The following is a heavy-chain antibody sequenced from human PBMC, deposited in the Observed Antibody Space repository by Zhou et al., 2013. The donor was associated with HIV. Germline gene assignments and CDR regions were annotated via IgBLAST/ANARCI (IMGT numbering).Heavy chain of an antibody. Sequence: QVQLVQSGAEVKKPGSSVKVSCKASGGTFRRYTFSWVRQAPGQGLEWMGGIIPKFGTANNAQKFQGRLTITSDESTSTSYMELSSLGSEDSAVYYCALHFGELLMPPEYWGQGTLVTVSS. CDR3: ALHFGELLMPPEY. CDR1: GGTFRRYT. D-gene: IGHD3-10*01. J-gene: IGHJ4*02. V-gene: IGHV1-69*05. CDR2: IIPKFGTA.